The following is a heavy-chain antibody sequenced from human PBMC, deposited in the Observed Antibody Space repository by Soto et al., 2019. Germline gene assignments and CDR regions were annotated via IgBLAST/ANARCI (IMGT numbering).Heavy chain of an antibody. CDR1: GYTFTSYG. J-gene: IGHJ3*02. Sequence: QVQLVQSGAEVKKPGASVKVSCKASGYTFTSYGISWVRQAPGQGLEWMGWISAYNGNTNYAQKLQGRVTMTTDTSTSTGYIELRSLRSGDTAVDFCARDRGEAWLAQIAPFFYIWGQGTMVTVSS. V-gene: IGHV1-18*01. CDR3: ARDRGEAWLAQIAPFFYI. D-gene: IGHD3-16*01. CDR2: ISAYNGNT.